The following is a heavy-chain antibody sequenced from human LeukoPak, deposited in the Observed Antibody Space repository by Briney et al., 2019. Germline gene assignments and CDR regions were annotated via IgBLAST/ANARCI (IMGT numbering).Heavy chain of an antibody. CDR1: GLTFSSYA. D-gene: IGHD6-13*01. Sequence: GGSLRLSCAASGLTFSSYAIYWVRQAPGKGLEWVAVISSDGNDKYHADSVKGRFTISRDNSKNTLYLQMNSLRAEDTAVYYCAKDRDVGAAGYYFGYWGQGTLLTVSA. CDR3: AKDRDVGAAGYYFGY. J-gene: IGHJ4*02. CDR2: ISSDGNDK. V-gene: IGHV3-30*18.